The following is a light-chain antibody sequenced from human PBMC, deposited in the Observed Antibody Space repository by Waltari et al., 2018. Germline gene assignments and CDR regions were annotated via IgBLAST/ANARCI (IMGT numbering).Light chain of an antibody. CDR1: SSDVGSYNL. Sequence: QSALTQPASVSGSPGQSITISCTGTSSDVGSYNLVSWYQQHPGKAPKLMIYEVSKRPSGVSNRFSGSKSGNTVSLTISGLQAEDEADYYCCSYAGSSTSVVFGGGTKLTVL. J-gene: IGLJ2*01. CDR2: EVS. CDR3: CSYAGSSTSVV. V-gene: IGLV2-23*02.